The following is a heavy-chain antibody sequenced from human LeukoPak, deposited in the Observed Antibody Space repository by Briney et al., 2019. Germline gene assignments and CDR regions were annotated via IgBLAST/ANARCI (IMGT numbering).Heavy chain of an antibody. Sequence: AGGSLRLSCAASGFTFSSYSMNWVRQAPGKGLEWVSYISSSSSTIYYADSVKGRFTISRDNAKNSLYLQMNSLRAEDTAVYYCARGLFYYDSSGYYYFDYWGQGTLVTVSS. CDR2: ISSSSSTI. D-gene: IGHD3-22*01. J-gene: IGHJ4*02. CDR1: GFTFSSYS. V-gene: IGHV3-48*04. CDR3: ARGLFYYDSSGYYYFDY.